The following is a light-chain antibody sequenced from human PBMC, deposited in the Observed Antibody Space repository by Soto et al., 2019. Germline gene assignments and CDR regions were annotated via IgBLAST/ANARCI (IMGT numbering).Light chain of an antibody. Sequence: EIVMTQSPATLSVSPGDRATLSCRASQSVRNNLAWYQQKPGQAPRLLIYGASTRATGIAARFSGSGSGTEFTLTINSLQSDDFAVYFCQHYHNWPPWTFGQGTKLEFK. CDR2: GAS. CDR1: QSVRNN. V-gene: IGKV3-15*01. J-gene: IGKJ1*01. CDR3: QHYHNWPPWT.